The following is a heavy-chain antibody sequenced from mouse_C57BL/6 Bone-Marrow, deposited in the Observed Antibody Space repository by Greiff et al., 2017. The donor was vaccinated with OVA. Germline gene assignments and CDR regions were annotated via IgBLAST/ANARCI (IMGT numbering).Heavy chain of an antibody. CDR3: TSYGNFDY. CDR1: GFNIKDDY. V-gene: IGHV14-4*01. D-gene: IGHD2-1*01. CDR2: IDPENGDT. Sequence: VQLKQSGAELVRPGASVKLSCTASGFNIKDDYMHWVKQRPEQGLEWIGWIDPENGDTAFASKFQGKATITADTSSNTAYLQHSSLISEDTAVYYCTSYGNFDYWGQGTTLTVSS. J-gene: IGHJ2*01.